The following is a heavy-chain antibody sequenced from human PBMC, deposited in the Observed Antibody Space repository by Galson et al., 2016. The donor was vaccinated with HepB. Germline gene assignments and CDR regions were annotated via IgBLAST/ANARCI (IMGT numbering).Heavy chain of an antibody. D-gene: IGHD2-15*01. CDR3: ATLEYCDGGRCYGFDS. V-gene: IGHV3-72*01. CDR1: GFTFSDHY. J-gene: IGHJ4*02. CDR2: IRDKGNSHTA. Sequence: SLRLSCAASGFTFSDHYMDRVRQAPGKGLEWVARIRDKGNSHTAEYAASVKGRFTISRDDSRKSLYLQMNSLRSEDTAVYYCATLEYCDGGRCYGFDSWGQGTLVIVSA.